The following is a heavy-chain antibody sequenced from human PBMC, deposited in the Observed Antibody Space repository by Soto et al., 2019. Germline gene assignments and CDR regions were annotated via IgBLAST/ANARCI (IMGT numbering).Heavy chain of an antibody. J-gene: IGHJ4*02. V-gene: IGHV1-46*01. CDR3: ARDRGFCSGGTCYMFDY. Sequence: RASVKVSCKASGYSFTSNDMHWVRQAPGQGPEWMGIINPSGGSRRYAQRFQGRVNMTRDTSTSTVYMELSSLRTEDTAVYYCARDRGFCSGGTCYMFDYWGQGTPVTVSS. CDR2: INPSGGSR. D-gene: IGHD2-15*01. CDR1: GYSFTSND.